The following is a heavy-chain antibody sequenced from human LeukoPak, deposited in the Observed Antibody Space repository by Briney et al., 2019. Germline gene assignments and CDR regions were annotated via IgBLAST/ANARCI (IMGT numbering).Heavy chain of an antibody. J-gene: IGHJ3*02. V-gene: IGHV1-46*01. CDR2: INPSGGST. Sequence: ASVKVSCKASGFIFTSYHMHWVRQAPGHGLEWMGIINPSGGSTTYAQKFQGRVTMTRDMSTSTVYMELSSLRSEDTAVYYCASESDMSKRGAFDIWGQGTMVTVSS. CDR1: GFIFTSYH. CDR3: ASESDMSKRGAFDI.